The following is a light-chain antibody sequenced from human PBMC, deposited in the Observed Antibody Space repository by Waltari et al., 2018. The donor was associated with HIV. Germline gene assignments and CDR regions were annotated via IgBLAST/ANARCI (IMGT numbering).Light chain of an antibody. Sequence: SSELTQDPSVSVALGQTVRITCQGDSLRSYYASWYKQTPGQAPILVIYNDIERPSEIPERFSGSSSGTTVTLTISGVQAEDEADYYCQSVDSSGTYLWVFGGGTKLTVL. CDR3: QSVDSSGTYLWV. V-gene: IGLV3-19*01. CDR2: NDI. J-gene: IGLJ3*02. CDR1: SLRSYY.